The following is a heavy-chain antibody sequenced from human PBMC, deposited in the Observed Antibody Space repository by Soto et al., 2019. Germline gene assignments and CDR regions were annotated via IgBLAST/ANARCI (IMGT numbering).Heavy chain of an antibody. CDR1: GYTFTGYY. CDR3: GLEPTGTAGFDY. Sequence: ASVKVSCKASGYTFTGYYMHWVRQAPGQGLEWMGLIDLDIGDTKYAQKFQGRVTSTSDTSITTVYMELRGLRSDDTAVYYCGLEPTGTAGFDYWGQGTLVTVAS. J-gene: IGHJ4*02. D-gene: IGHD2-21*02. CDR2: IDLDIGDT. V-gene: IGHV1-2*02.